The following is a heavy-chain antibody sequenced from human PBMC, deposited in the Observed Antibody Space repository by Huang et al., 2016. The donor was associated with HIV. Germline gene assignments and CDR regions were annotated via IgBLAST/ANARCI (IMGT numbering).Heavy chain of an antibody. D-gene: IGHD3-3*01. CDR1: GFTFRSYW. J-gene: IGHJ6*02. CDR3: ARGGAPYYDFWSGGHHYGMDV. V-gene: IGHV3-7*04. Sequence: EVQLVESGGGLVQPGGSLRLSCAASGFTFRSYWMSWVRQAPGKGLEWVANIKEDGSEKYYGDSVKGRFTISRGNVKNALYLQMYSLRVEDTAIYYCARGGAPYYDFWSGGHHYGMDVWGQGTTVTVSS. CDR2: IKEDGSEK.